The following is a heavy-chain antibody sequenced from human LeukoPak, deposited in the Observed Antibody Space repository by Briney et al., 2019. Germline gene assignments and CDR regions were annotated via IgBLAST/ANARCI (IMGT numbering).Heavy chain of an antibody. V-gene: IGHV1-24*01. CDR3: ATSSYGVATGYFDY. D-gene: IGHD5-12*01. CDR1: GYTLTELS. CDR2: FDPEDGET. Sequence: ASVKVSCKVSGYTLTELSMHWVRQAPGKGLEWTGGFDPEDGETIYAQKFQGRVTMTEDTSTDTAYMELSSLRSEDTAVYYCATSSYGVATGYFDYWGQGTLVTVSS. J-gene: IGHJ4*02.